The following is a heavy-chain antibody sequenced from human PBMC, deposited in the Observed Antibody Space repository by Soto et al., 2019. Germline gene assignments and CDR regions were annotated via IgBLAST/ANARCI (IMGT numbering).Heavy chain of an antibody. CDR1: GYIFTAYY. CDR2: INPDSGGT. J-gene: IGHJ4*02. D-gene: IGHD6-19*01. V-gene: IGHV1-2*02. Sequence: ASVKVSCKASGYIFTAYYMHWVRQAPGQGPEWMGWINPDSGGTSYAPKFQGRVTMTRDTSSSTVYMELRRLRSDDTALYYCARDVAGDDYFDYWGQGTLVTVSS. CDR3: ARDVAGDDYFDY.